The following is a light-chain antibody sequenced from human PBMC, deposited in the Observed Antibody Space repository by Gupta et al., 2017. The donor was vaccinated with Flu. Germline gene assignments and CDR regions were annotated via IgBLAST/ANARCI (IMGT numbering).Light chain of an antibody. Sequence: EIAMTQSPATLSVSPGERATLSCRASQSVSSNLAWYQQKPGQAPRLLIYGASTRATGIPARFSGSGFGIEFTLTISSRQSEDFAVYYCQQDNNWPLSSFGQGTKLEIK. CDR1: QSVSSN. V-gene: IGKV3-15*01. CDR2: GAS. CDR3: QQDNNWPLSS. J-gene: IGKJ2*03.